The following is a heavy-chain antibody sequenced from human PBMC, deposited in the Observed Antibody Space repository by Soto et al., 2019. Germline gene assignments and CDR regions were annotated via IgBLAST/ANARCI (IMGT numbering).Heavy chain of an antibody. CDR2: ISSSSSYI. V-gene: IGHV3-21*01. Sequence: GGSLRLSCAASGFTFSTYSMNWVRQAPGKGLEWVSSISSSSSYIYYADSVKGRFTISRDNAKNSLYLQMNSLRAEDTAVYYCAREGRRCSGGSCYTLYWGPGTLVTVSS. J-gene: IGHJ4*02. D-gene: IGHD2-15*01. CDR1: GFTFSTYS. CDR3: AREGRRCSGGSCYTLY.